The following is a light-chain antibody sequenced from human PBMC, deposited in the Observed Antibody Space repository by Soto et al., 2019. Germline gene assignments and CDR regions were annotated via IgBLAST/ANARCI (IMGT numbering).Light chain of an antibody. CDR2: DAS. V-gene: IGKV3-11*01. Sequence: FVLTQSPATLSLSPGDRATLSCRASQSVSHALAWYQQKPGQAPRLLIHDASSRATGIPARFSGSGSETDFTLTISSLEPEDFAVYYCQQRGSWPPSITFGQGTRLEIK. CDR3: QQRGSWPPSIT. CDR1: QSVSHA. J-gene: IGKJ5*01.